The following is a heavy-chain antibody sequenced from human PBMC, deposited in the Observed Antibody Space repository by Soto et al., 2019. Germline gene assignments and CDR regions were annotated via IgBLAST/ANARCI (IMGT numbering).Heavy chain of an antibody. Sequence: QITLKESGPTLVKPTQTLTLTCTFSGFSLSTSGVGVGWIRQPPGKALEWLAIIYWDDDKRYSPSLKSRLTITKDTSKNQVVLTMTNMDPVDTATYYCAHSRRYTTFDFWSGYFRGYDYWGQGTLVTVSS. D-gene: IGHD3-3*01. CDR1: GFSLSTSGVG. V-gene: IGHV2-5*02. J-gene: IGHJ4*02. CDR3: AHSRRYTTFDFWSGYFRGYDY. CDR2: IYWDDDK.